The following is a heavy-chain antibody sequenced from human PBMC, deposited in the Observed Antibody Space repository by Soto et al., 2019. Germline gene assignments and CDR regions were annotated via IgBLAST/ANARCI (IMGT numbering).Heavy chain of an antibody. Sequence: EVQLLESGGGLVQPGGSLRLSCAASGFTVNNYAMTWVRQAPGKGLEWVSAISGGGDTTSYADSVKGRFTVSRDGSKTALYLQMSRLRAEDTALYYCAKGRGGSGSLTPRVDFWGQGALVTVSS. CDR3: AKGRGGSGSLTPRVDF. J-gene: IGHJ4*02. D-gene: IGHD3-10*01. CDR1: GFTVNNYA. V-gene: IGHV3-23*01. CDR2: ISGGGDTT.